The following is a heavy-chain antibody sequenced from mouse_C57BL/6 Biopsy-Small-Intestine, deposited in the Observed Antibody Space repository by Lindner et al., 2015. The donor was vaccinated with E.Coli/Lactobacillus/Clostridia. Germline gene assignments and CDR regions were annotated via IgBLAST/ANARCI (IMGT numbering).Heavy chain of an antibody. D-gene: IGHD6-5*01. CDR3: ARWAYDPYYFDY. CDR1: GYTFTDYS. Sequence: VQLQESGPELVKPGASVKMSCKASGYTFTDYSMHWVKQSHGKSLEWIGYINPNNGGTSYNQKFKGKATLTVNKSSSTAYMELRSLTSEDSAVYYCARWAYDPYYFDYWGQGTTLTVSS. CDR2: INPNNGGT. V-gene: IGHV1-22*01. J-gene: IGHJ2*01.